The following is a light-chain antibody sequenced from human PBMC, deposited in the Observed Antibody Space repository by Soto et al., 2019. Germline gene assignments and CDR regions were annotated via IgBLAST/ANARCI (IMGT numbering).Light chain of an antibody. CDR2: ANS. CDR1: SSDIGSGYD. Sequence: QSVLTQPPSVSGAPGQRVTISCTGSSSDIGSGYDVHWYQQLPGTAPKLLIYANSHRPSGVPDRFSGSKSVTSASLAINGLQAEDEADYYCQSYDSSLSAWVFGGGTKVTVL. CDR3: QSYDSSLSAWV. J-gene: IGLJ3*02. V-gene: IGLV1-40*01.